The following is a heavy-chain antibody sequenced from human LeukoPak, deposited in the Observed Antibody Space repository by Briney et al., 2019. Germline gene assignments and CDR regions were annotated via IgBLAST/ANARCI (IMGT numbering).Heavy chain of an antibody. CDR1: GGTFSSYA. J-gene: IGHJ4*02. Sequence: GSSVKVSCKASGGTFSSYAISWVRQAPGQGLEWMGRIIPILGIANYAQKFQGRVTITADKSTSTAYMELSSLRSEDTAVYYCARSGPFVSPITFGGVIVVPFDYWGQGTLVTVSS. D-gene: IGHD3-16*02. CDR2: IIPILGIA. V-gene: IGHV1-69*04. CDR3: ARSGPFVSPITFGGVIVVPFDY.